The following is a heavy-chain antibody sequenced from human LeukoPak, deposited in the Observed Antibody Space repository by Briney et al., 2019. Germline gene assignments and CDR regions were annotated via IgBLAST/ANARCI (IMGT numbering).Heavy chain of an antibody. CDR1: GGSISSGDYY. D-gene: IGHD2-21*02. CDR3: ASHVAVTAEVDV. V-gene: IGHV4-30-4*01. CDR2: IYYSGST. J-gene: IGHJ6*02. Sequence: PSETLSLTCTVSGGSISSGDYYWSWIRQPPGKGLEWIGYIYYSGSTYYNPSLKSRVTILVDTSKNQFSLKLSSVTAADTAVYYCASHVAVTAEVDVWGQGTTVTVSS.